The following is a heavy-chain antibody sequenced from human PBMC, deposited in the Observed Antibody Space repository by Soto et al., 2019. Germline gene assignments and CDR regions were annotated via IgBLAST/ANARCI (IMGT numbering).Heavy chain of an antibody. CDR2: IIPILGIA. J-gene: IGHJ5*02. Sequence: QVQLVQSGAEVKKPGSSVKVSCKASGGTFSSYTISWVRQAPGQGLEWMGRIIPILGIANYAQKFQGRVTITADKSPSPAYMELSSLRSEDTAVYYCARDAGYCSSTSCDRNWFDPWGQGTLVTVSS. D-gene: IGHD2-2*01. CDR3: ARDAGYCSSTSCDRNWFDP. V-gene: IGHV1-69*08. CDR1: GGTFSSYT.